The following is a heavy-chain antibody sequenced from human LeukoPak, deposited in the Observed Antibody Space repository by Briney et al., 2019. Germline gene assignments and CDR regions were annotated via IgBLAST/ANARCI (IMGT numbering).Heavy chain of an antibody. CDR2: ISSSSSYI. Sequence: GGSLRLSCAASGFTFSSYSMNWVRQAPGKGLEWVSSISSSSSYIYYADSVKGRFTISRDNAKNSLYLQMNSLRAEDTAVYYCARASLAAAGDKTDFDYWGQGTLVTVSS. D-gene: IGHD6-13*01. V-gene: IGHV3-21*01. CDR1: GFTFSSYS. CDR3: ARASLAAAGDKTDFDY. J-gene: IGHJ4*02.